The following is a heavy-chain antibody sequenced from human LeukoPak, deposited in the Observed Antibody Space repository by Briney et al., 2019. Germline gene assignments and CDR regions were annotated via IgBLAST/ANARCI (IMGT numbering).Heavy chain of an antibody. CDR1: GYTFTGYY. D-gene: IGHD3-22*01. Sequence: ASVKVSCKASGYTFTGYYMHWVRQAPGQGLEWMGWINPNSGGTNYAQKFQGRVTMTRDTSISTAYMELSRLRSDDTAVYYCARGRDGYYYDSSGYLGDYWDQGTLVTVSS. V-gene: IGHV1-2*02. CDR3: ARGRDGYYYDSSGYLGDY. J-gene: IGHJ4*02. CDR2: INPNSGGT.